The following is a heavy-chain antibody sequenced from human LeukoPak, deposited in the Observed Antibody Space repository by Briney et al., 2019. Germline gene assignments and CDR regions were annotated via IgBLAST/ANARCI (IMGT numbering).Heavy chain of an antibody. CDR3: ARHKVGGNFDS. CDR2: VYHNGGT. CDR1: GDSITSYY. Sequence: SETLSLTCTVSGDSITSYYWSWIRQPPGKTLGWIGYVYHNGGTNYNPSLRSRVSMSVAASKTQFSLTMKSVTAADTALYYCARHKVGGNFDSWGQGILVIV. J-gene: IGHJ4*02. V-gene: IGHV4-59*08. D-gene: IGHD3-3*01.